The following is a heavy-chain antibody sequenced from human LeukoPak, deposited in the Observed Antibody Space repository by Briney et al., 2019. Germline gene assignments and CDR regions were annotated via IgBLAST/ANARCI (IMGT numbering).Heavy chain of an antibody. CDR1: GGTFSSYA. J-gene: IGHJ4*02. V-gene: IGHV1-69*01. CDR3: AGGASSSSRLQVMSGGYFDY. D-gene: IGHD4-11*01. Sequence: GSSVKVSCKASGGTFSSYAISWVRQAPGQGLEWMGGIIPIFGTANYAQKFQGRVTITADESTSTAYMELSSLRSEDTAVYYCAGGASSSSRLQVMSGGYFDYWGQGTLVTVSS. CDR2: IIPIFGTA.